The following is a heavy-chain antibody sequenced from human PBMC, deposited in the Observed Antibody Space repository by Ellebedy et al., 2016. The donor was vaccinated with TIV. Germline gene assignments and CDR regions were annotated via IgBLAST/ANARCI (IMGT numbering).Heavy chain of an antibody. D-gene: IGHD2-2*01. Sequence: ASVKVSXKASGYTFTSYAMHWVRQAPGQRLEWMGWINAGNGNTKYSQKFQGRVTITRDTSASTAYMELSSLRSEDTAVYYCARGDTGGSSTSCLSYWGQGTLVTVSS. CDR1: GYTFTSYA. CDR2: INAGNGNT. V-gene: IGHV1-3*01. CDR3: ARGDTGGSSTSCLSY. J-gene: IGHJ4*02.